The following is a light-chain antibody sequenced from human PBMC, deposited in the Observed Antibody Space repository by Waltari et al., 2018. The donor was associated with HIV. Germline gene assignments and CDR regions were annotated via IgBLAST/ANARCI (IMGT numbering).Light chain of an antibody. V-gene: IGKV1-5*03. CDR2: RTS. CDR3: QQYSTHYA. CDR1: QSIDNW. J-gene: IGKJ2*01. Sequence: DIQMTQSPSNLSASVGDTVVITCRASQSIDNWLAWDQQKPGRAPRLLVSRTSLLESGVSSRFRGSGSGTEFTLTIRSLQPDDIGTYYCQQYSTHYAFGQGTRVE.